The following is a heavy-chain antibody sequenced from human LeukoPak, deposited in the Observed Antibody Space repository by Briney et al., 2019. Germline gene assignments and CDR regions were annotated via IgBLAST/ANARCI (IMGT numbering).Heavy chain of an antibody. V-gene: IGHV4-61*05. J-gene: IGHJ5*02. CDR1: GGSISSSSYY. CDR3: ARVAVAGTFDP. D-gene: IGHD6-19*01. CDR2: IYYSGST. Sequence: PSETLSLTCTVSGGSISSSSYYWGWIRQPPGKGLEWIGYIYYSGSTNYNPSLKSRVTISVDTSKNQFSLKLSSVTAADTAVYYCARVAVAGTFDPWGQGTLVTVSS.